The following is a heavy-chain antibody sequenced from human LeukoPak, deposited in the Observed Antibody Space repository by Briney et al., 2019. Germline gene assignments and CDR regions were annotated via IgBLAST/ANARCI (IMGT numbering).Heavy chain of an antibody. J-gene: IGHJ4*02. Sequence: SGTLSLTCTVSGGSISSGGYYWSWIRQHPGKGLXXIGYIYYSGSTYYNPSLKSRVTISVDTSKNQFSLKLSSVTAADTAVYYCARAVGYSGYGVDYWGQGTLVTVSS. CDR1: GGSISSGGYY. CDR2: IYYSGST. V-gene: IGHV4-31*03. D-gene: IGHD5-12*01. CDR3: ARAVGYSGYGVDY.